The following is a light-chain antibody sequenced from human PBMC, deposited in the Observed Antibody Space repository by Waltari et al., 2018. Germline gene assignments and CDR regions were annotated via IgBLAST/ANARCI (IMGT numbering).Light chain of an antibody. J-gene: IGLJ3*02. CDR2: VTT. V-gene: IGLV1-40*01. CDR3: QSYDNNLPGVV. Sequence: QSILTQPPSVSGAPGQRVTMSCTGSSSNIGTGHDVPWSQQFTARAPQLPNNVTTNRPSGVPDRFSASKSGSSASLAITGLQAEDEADYYCQSYDNNLPGVVFGGGTKLTVL. CDR1: SSNIGTGHD.